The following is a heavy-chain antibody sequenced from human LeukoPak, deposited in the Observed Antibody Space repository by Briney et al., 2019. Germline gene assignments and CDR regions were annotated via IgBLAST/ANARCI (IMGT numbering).Heavy chain of an antibody. Sequence: PGGSLRLSCAVSGFTFSSYAMSWVRQAPGKGLEWVSAISGSGGSTYYADSVKGRFTISRDNSKNTLYLQMNSLRAEDTAVYYCAKADSSGYYYAPWYFDYWGQGTLVTVSS. D-gene: IGHD3-22*01. CDR1: GFTFSSYA. V-gene: IGHV3-23*01. J-gene: IGHJ4*02. CDR2: ISGSGGST. CDR3: AKADSSGYYYAPWYFDY.